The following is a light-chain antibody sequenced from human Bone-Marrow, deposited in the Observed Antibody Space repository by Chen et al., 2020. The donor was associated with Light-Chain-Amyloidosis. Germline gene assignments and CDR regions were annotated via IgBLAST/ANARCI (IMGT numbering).Light chain of an antibody. Sequence: SYDLTQPPSVSVSPGQTARITCSGDDLPTKYAYWYQQTPGQAPVLVIHRATERPSGISERFSGSSSGTTATLTISGVQAEDEADYHCQSADSSGTYEVIFGGGTKLTVL. V-gene: IGLV3-25*03. CDR3: QSADSSGTYEVI. CDR2: RAT. J-gene: IGLJ2*01. CDR1: DLPTKY.